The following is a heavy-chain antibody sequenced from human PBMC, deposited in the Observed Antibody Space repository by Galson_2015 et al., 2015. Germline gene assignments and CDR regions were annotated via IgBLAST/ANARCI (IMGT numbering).Heavy chain of an antibody. CDR3: ARHYGSPVYCSGGNCYFDY. Sequence: QSGAEVKKPGESLTISFKTSGYTFTNYWIGWVRQMPGKGLESMGIIYLGDSDTRYSPSFQGQVTISADKSISTAYLQWSNLKASDTAMYYHARHYGSPVYCSGGNCYFDYRGHGTLVTVSP. J-gene: IGHJ4*01. D-gene: IGHD2-15*01. V-gene: IGHV5-51*01. CDR1: GYTFTNYW. CDR2: IYLGDSDT.